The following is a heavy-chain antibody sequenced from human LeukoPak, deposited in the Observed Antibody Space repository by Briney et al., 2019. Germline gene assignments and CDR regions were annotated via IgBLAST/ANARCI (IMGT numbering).Heavy chain of an antibody. Sequence: SSETLSLTCTVSGGSISSYYWSWIRQPPGKGLEWIGYIYYSGSTNYSPSLKSRVTISVDTSKNQFSLKVSSVTAADTAVYYCASNYYGSGSLDYWGQGNLVTVSS. D-gene: IGHD3-10*01. CDR2: IYYSGST. J-gene: IGHJ4*02. CDR3: ASNYYGSGSLDY. V-gene: IGHV4-59*08. CDR1: GGSISSYY.